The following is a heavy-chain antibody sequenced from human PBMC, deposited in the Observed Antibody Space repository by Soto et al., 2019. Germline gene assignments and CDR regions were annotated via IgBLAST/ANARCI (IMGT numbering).Heavy chain of an antibody. V-gene: IGHV4-31*03. Sequence: QVQLQESGPGLVKPSQTLSLTCTVSGGSISSGYYWTWIRQHPGEGLEWIGYTYYSGGTHYNPSLQSRVTISIDMSKNQFSLRLSSVTAADTAVYYCARDGRRGAFDIWGQGTMVNVSS. J-gene: IGHJ3*02. CDR2: TYYSGGT. CDR3: ARDGRRGAFDI. CDR1: GGSISSGYY.